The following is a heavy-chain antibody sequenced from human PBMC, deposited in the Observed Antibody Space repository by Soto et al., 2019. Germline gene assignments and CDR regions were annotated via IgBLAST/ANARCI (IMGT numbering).Heavy chain of an antibody. Sequence: GGSLRLSCAASGFTFSSYGMHWVRQAPGKGLEWVAVISYDGSNKYYADSVKGRFTISRDNSKNTLYLQMNSLRAEDTAVYYWAKAPLGSLWFGELGSWGRGPRVTVSS. CDR1: GFTFSSYG. V-gene: IGHV3-30*18. CDR3: AKAPLGSLWFGELGS. D-gene: IGHD3-10*01. CDR2: ISYDGSNK. J-gene: IGHJ5*02.